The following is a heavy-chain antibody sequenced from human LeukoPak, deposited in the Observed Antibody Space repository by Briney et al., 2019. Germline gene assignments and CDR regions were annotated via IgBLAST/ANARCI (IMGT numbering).Heavy chain of an antibody. Sequence: GRSLRLSCAASGFTFSSHSMNWVRQAPGKGLEWVSTISSSTSYIYYADSVKGRFTISRDNAKNSLSLQMNSLRAEDTAIYYCARGPFSSGWYSYFDSWGQGILVTVSS. CDR3: ARGPFSSGWYSYFDS. V-gene: IGHV3-21*01. D-gene: IGHD6-19*01. CDR2: ISSSTSYI. J-gene: IGHJ4*02. CDR1: GFTFSSHS.